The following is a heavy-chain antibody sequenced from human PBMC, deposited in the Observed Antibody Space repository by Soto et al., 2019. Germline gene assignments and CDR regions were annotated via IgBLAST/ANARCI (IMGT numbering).Heavy chain of an antibody. CDR1: GFTFSTFG. CDR3: ARERVDIAMAHFDY. CDR2: IWNDGTNT. J-gene: IGHJ4*02. V-gene: IGHV3-33*02. Sequence: GGSLRLSCAASGFTFSTFGMHWVRRAPGKGPEWVANIWNDGTNTYYADFAKGRFTVSRDNSKNTLFLQMNSLRAEDTAVYYCARERVDIAMAHFDYWGQGILVTVSS. D-gene: IGHD5-18*01.